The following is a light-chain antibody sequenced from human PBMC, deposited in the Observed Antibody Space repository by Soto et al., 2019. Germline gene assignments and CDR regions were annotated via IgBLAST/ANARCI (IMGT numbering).Light chain of an antibody. Sequence: QSALTQPASVSGSPGQSITISCTGASSDIGTYNLVSWYQQHPGEVPKLIISEVNRRPSGVSDRFSGSKSGNTASLTISGLQVEDESDYYCTSYTSANTIIFGGGTQLTVL. J-gene: IGLJ2*01. V-gene: IGLV2-14*02. CDR3: TSYTSANTII. CDR2: EVN. CDR1: SSDIGTYNL.